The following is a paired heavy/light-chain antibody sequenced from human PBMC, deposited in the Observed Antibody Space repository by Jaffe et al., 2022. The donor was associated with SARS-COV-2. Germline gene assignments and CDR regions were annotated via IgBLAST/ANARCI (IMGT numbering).Light chain of an antibody. CDR3: QSYDNSLSGSYV. V-gene: IGLV1-40*01. Sequence: QSELTQPPSVSGAPGQRVTISCTGSSSNIGAGYSVSWYQQHLPGTAPKVLIYGENNRPSGVPDRFSGSTSGTSASLAISGLQAEDEAVYYCQSYDNSLSGSYVFGAGTKVTVL. CDR2: GEN. CDR1: SSNIGAGYS. J-gene: IGLJ1*01.
Heavy chain of an antibody. D-gene: IGHD2-15*01. CDR3: ARVPGFGGSSSWFDP. Sequence: EVQLVESGGGVVRPGGSLRLSCAASGFSFEDYGMIWVRQAPGEGLQWVSGIHWDGGRIGYADSVKGRFTISRDNAKNSLYLQMNSLRVDDTALYYCARVPGFGGSSSWFDPWGQGTLVTVSS. V-gene: IGHV3-20*04. CDR1: GFSFEDYG. CDR2: IHWDGGRI. J-gene: IGHJ5*02.